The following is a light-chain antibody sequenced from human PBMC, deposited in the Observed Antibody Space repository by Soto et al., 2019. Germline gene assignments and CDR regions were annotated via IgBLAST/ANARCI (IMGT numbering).Light chain of an antibody. CDR1: SSDFGNYNL. CDR3: ASYTRTTTLV. Sequence: QSALTQPASVSGSPGQSITISCTGTSSDFGNYNLVSWYQQHPGKVPKLILFEVNKRPSGVSGRFSGSKSGNTASLTISGLQAEDEADYYCASYTRTTTLVFGGGTKLTVL. J-gene: IGLJ2*01. V-gene: IGLV2-14*02. CDR2: EVN.